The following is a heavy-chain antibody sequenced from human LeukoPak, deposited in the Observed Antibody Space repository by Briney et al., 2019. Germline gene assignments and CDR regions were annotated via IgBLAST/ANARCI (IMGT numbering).Heavy chain of an antibody. CDR2: INHSGST. CDR3: AKDQRWESPHYLDS. CDR1: GGSFSGYY. V-gene: IGHV4-34*01. D-gene: IGHD1-26*01. J-gene: IGHJ4*02. Sequence: KTSETLSLTCAVYGGSFSGYYWSWIRQPPGKGLEWIGEINHSGSTNYNPSLKSRVTISVDTSKNQFSLKLSSVTAADTAVYYCAKDQRWESPHYLDSWGQGTLVTVSS.